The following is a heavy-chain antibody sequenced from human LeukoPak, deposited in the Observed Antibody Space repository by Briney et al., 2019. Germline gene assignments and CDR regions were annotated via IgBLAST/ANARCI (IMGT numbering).Heavy chain of an antibody. CDR2: ITGSGGTT. V-gene: IGHV3-23*01. CDR1: GFRFSSYA. D-gene: IGHD3-22*01. Sequence: GGSLRLSCAASGFRFSSYAMTWVRQAPGRGLEWVSAITGSGGTTYYAESVKGRFTIPRDNSKNTMHLQMNSLRAEDTALYYCARDRRYYDSSGYYFHWYFDLWGRGTLVTVSS. J-gene: IGHJ2*01. CDR3: ARDRRYYDSSGYYFHWYFDL.